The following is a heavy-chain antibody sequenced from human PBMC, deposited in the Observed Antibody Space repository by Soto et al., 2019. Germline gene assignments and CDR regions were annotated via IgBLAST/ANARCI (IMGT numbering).Heavy chain of an antibody. J-gene: IGHJ4*02. CDR2: IMPIFDAA. Sequence: QVQLVQSGAEVKKPGSSVKVSCTASGGTFSSYAISRVRQAPGQGLEWMGRIMPIFDAANYAQKFLGRVTITADESTTTAYMELSSLRSEATAVYYCARGVGATESFDYWGQGTLVTVSS. D-gene: IGHD1-26*01. V-gene: IGHV1-69*15. CDR3: ARGVGATESFDY. CDR1: GGTFSSYA.